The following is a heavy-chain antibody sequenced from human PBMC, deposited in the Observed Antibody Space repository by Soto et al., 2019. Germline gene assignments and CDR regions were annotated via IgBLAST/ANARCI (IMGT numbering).Heavy chain of an antibody. V-gene: IGHV2-5*02. CDR2: IYWDDDK. Sequence: QITLKDSGLTLVKPTQTLTLTCTFSGLSLTTSGVGVGWIRQPPGKALEWLALIYWDDDKRYSPTLKSRLTTTKDTTKTQVVLTMTNMDPADRATYFCAQRTTTVAWWFDPWGQGTLVTVSS. D-gene: IGHD4-17*01. CDR3: AQRTTTVAWWFDP. J-gene: IGHJ5*02. CDR1: GLSLTTSGVG.